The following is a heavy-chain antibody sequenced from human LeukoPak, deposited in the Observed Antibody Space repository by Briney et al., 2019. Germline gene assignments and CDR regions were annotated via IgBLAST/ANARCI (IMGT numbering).Heavy chain of an antibody. CDR1: GFTFNSYW. D-gene: IGHD1-20*01. Sequence: GGSLRLSCVASGFTFNSYWMHWVRQDPRKGLVWVSRISGDGRNINYADSVRGRFTISRDNAKNTLYLQMNSLRVDDTAVYFCVRALTGSDDFWGQGTLVTVSS. CDR3: VRALTGSDDF. CDR2: ISGDGRNI. J-gene: IGHJ4*02. V-gene: IGHV3-74*01.